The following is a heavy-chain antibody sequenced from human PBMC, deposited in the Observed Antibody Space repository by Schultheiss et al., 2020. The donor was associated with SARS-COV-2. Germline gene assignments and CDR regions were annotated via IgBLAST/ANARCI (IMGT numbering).Heavy chain of an antibody. V-gene: IGHV4-34*01. D-gene: IGHD3-16*01. CDR1: GGSFSGYY. CDR3: ASLWGSYGLTDY. J-gene: IGHJ4*02. CDR2: INHSGST. Sequence: SETLSLTCAVYGGSFSGYYWSWIRQPPGKGLEWIGEINHSGSTNYNPSLKSRVTISVDTSKNQFSLKLSSVTAADTAVYYCASLWGSYGLTDYWGQGTLVTVSS.